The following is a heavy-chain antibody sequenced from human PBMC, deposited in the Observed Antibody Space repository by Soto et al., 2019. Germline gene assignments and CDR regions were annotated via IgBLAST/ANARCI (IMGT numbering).Heavy chain of an antibody. CDR2: IYYSGST. V-gene: IGHV4-61*01. CDR1: GGSVSSGSYY. Sequence: QVQLQESGPGLVKPSETLSLTCTVSGGSVSSGSYYWSWIRQPPGKGLEWIGYIYYSGSTHYNPSLKSRVTISVDTSKNQFSLKLSSVTAADTAMYYCARMIVAGTSQVYFAYWGQGTLVTVSS. D-gene: IGHD6-19*01. J-gene: IGHJ4*02. CDR3: ARMIVAGTSQVYFAY.